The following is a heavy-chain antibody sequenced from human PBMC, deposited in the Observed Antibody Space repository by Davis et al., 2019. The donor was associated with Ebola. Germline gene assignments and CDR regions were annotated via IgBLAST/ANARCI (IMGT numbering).Heavy chain of an antibody. CDR2: IRSKANSYAT. CDR1: GFTFSGSA. Sequence: GESLKISCAASGFTFSGSAMHWVRQASGKGLEWVGRIRSKANSYATAYAASVKGRFTISRDDSKNTAYLQMNSLKTEDTAVHYCTSTYGDYGDYWGQGTLVTVSS. V-gene: IGHV3-73*01. D-gene: IGHD4-17*01. J-gene: IGHJ4*02. CDR3: TSTYGDYGDY.